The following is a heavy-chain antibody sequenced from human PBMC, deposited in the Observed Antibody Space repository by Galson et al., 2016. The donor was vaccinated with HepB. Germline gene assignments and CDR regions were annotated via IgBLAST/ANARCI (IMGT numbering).Heavy chain of an antibody. CDR1: GDSISTYY. J-gene: IGHJ4*02. D-gene: IGHD3-16*01. Sequence: SETLSLTCSVSGDSISTYYWTWIRQPPGKGLEWVGFIYYSGTTNYNSSLKSRVTISLDTSKSQISLKLTSVTAADTAVYYCARETLGGSPARLDYWGQGTLVTVSS. CDR3: ARETLGGSPARLDY. CDR2: IYYSGTT. V-gene: IGHV4-59*13.